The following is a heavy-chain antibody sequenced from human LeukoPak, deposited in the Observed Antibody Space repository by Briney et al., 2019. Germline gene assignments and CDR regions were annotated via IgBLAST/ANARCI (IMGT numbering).Heavy chain of an antibody. CDR2: INPNSGGT. J-gene: IGHJ4*02. CDR1: GYTFTGYY. CDR3: ARVISGSYSYFDY. D-gene: IGHD1-26*01. Sequence: GASVKVSCKASGYTFTGYYMHWVRQAPGQGLEWMGWINPNSGGTDYAQKFQGRVTMTRDTSISTAYMELSRLRSDDTAVYYCARVISGSYSYFDYWGQGTLVTVSS. V-gene: IGHV1-2*02.